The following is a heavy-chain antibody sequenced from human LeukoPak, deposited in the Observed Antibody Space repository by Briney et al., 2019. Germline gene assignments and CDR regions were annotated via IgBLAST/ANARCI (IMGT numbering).Heavy chain of an antibody. D-gene: IGHD5-12*01. Sequence: GGSLRLSCAASGFTFSSYGMHWVRQAPGRGLEWVSVIHSGGATYYADSVKGRFTISRENSKNTLYLQMNTLRAEDTAVYYCARGRGYGAYDWNDYWGQGTLVTVSS. CDR1: GFTFSSYG. J-gene: IGHJ4*02. CDR3: ARGRGYGAYDWNDY. V-gene: IGHV3-53*01. CDR2: IHSGGAT.